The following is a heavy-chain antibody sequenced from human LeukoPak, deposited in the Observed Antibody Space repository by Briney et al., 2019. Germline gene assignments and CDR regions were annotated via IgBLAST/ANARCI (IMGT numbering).Heavy chain of an antibody. D-gene: IGHD1-26*01. Sequence: ASVKVSCKASGYTFTSYAMNWVRQAPGQGLEWMGWINTNTGNPTYAQGFTGRFVFSLDTSVSTAYLQISSLKAEDTAVYYCARDLQGLSGSYLAAFDIWGQGTMVTVSS. V-gene: IGHV7-4-1*02. CDR3: ARDLQGLSGSYLAAFDI. CDR1: GYTFTSYA. J-gene: IGHJ3*02. CDR2: INTNTGNP.